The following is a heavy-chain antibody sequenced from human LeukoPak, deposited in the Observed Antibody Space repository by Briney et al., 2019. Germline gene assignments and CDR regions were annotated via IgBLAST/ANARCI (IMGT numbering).Heavy chain of an antibody. CDR3: ARGSGSSYFDL. J-gene: IGHJ4*02. Sequence: KSSETLSLTCTVSGGSISNYYWSWIRQSPGRGLEWIGYIYYTGSTNYNPSLRSRLTISVDTSKNQFSLKLSSVTAADTAVYYCARGSGSSYFDLWGQGTLVTVSS. V-gene: IGHV4-59*01. CDR1: GGSISNYY. CDR2: IYYTGST. D-gene: IGHD1-26*01.